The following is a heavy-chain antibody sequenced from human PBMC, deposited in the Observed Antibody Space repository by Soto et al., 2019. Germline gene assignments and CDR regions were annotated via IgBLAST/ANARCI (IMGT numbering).Heavy chain of an antibody. CDR3: ALPDYKDGSAYYSDY. CDR2: LIPILGIP. Sequence: QVQLVQSGAEVKKPGSSVKVSCKASGGTFSRYTFIWVRQAPGQGLEWMGRLIPILGIPNYAQNFQGRVTITAEKTTRTAYMELTSLRSEDTAVYYCALPDYKDGSAYYSDYWGQGTLVIVSS. D-gene: IGHD3-22*01. CDR1: GGTFSRYT. V-gene: IGHV1-69*02. J-gene: IGHJ4*02.